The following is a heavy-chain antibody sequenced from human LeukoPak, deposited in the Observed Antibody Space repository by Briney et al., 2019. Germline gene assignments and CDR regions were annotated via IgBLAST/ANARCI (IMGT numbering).Heavy chain of an antibody. V-gene: IGHV4-31*03. J-gene: IGHJ2*01. CDR1: GGCISRGAYD. D-gene: IGHD3-22*01. CDR3: ARAARQGFTMIVVPFFYFDL. CDR2: INHSGST. Sequence: SETLSLTCTVSGGCISRGAYDWGWIRQHPKRGLEYVGYINHSGSTYYNPSLESRVTMSVDTSKNQFSLKLRSVTAADSAVYYCARAARQGFTMIVVPFFYFDLWGRGTLVTVSS.